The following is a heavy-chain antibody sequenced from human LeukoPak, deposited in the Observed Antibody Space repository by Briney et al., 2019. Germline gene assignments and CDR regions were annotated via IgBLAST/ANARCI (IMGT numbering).Heavy chain of an antibody. D-gene: IGHD3-3*01. V-gene: IGHV4-39*07. J-gene: IGHJ5*02. CDR1: GGSISSSSYY. CDR3: ARALAYYDFWSGTNWFDP. Sequence: SETLSLTCTVSGGSISSSSYYWGWIRQPPGKGLEWIGSIYYSGSTNYNPSLKSRVTISVDTSKNQFSLKLSSVTAADTAVYYCARALAYYDFWSGTNWFDPWGQGTLVTVSS. CDR2: IYYSGST.